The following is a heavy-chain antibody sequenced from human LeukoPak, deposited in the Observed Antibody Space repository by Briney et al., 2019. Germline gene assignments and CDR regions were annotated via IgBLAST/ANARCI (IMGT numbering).Heavy chain of an antibody. V-gene: IGHV1-18*01. CDR2: ISAFNGHT. J-gene: IGHJ4*02. Sequence: ASVRVSCKASNYTYTDYGINWVRQAPGQGLEWMGWISAFNGHTYYAQKFQGRITMTTDAPTTTAHMELRSLRSDDTAVYYCARAGVGYYDSSGYYPNFDYWGQGTLVTVSS. D-gene: IGHD3-22*01. CDR1: NYTYTDYG. CDR3: ARAGVGYYDSSGYYPNFDY.